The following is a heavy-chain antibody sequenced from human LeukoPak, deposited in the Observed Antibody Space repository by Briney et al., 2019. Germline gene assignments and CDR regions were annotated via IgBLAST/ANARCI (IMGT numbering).Heavy chain of an antibody. D-gene: IGHD3-9*01. CDR1: GFTFSSYS. CDR2: ISSSSRYI. Sequence: PGGSLRLSCAASGFTFSSYSMNWVRQAPGKGLEWVSSISSSSRYIYYADSVKGRVTISRDNAKNSLYLQMNSLRAEDTAVYYCAALRYPPDWGQGTLVTVSS. CDR3: AALRYPPD. J-gene: IGHJ4*02. V-gene: IGHV3-21*01.